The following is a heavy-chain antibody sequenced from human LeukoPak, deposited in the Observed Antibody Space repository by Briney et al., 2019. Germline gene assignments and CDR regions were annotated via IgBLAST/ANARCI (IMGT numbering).Heavy chain of an antibody. V-gene: IGHV4-61*02. D-gene: IGHD2-15*01. CDR3: AREKGSYCSGGSCYVDWFDP. J-gene: IGHJ5*02. CDR2: IYTSGST. Sequence: SQTLSLTCTVSGGSISSGSYYWSWIRQPAGKGLEWIGRIYTSGSTNYNPSLKSRVTISVDTSKNQFSLKLSSVTAADTAVYYSAREKGSYCSGGSCYVDWFDPWGQGTLVTVSS. CDR1: GGSISSGSYY.